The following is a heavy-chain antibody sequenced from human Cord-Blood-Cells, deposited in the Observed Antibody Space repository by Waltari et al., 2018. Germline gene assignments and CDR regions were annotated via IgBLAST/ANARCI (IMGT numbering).Heavy chain of an antibody. Sequence: QLQLQYGGAGLLKPSETLSLTCAGYGGTFRGYYRSWLRQPPGKGLEWIGEINHSGSTNYNPSLKSRVTISVDTSKNQFSLKLSSVTAADTAVYYCASTLYDSSGYYYDYWGQGTLVTVSS. J-gene: IGHJ4*02. D-gene: IGHD3-22*01. CDR3: ASTLYDSSGYYYDY. V-gene: IGHV4-34*08. CDR2: INHSGST. CDR1: GGTFRGYY.